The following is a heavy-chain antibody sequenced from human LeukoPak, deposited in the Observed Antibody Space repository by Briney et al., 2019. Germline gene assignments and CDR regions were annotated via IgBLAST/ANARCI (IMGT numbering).Heavy chain of an antibody. J-gene: IGHJ3*02. CDR2: ISSSGST. Sequence: SETLSLTCTVSGDSISSGDYYWSWIRQPAGKGLEWIGRISSSGSTNYNPSLKSRVTISVDTSKNQFSLKLSSVTAADTAVYSCVRHVARAFDIWGQGTKVTVSS. CDR1: GDSISSGDYY. V-gene: IGHV4-61*02. CDR3: VRHVARAFDI.